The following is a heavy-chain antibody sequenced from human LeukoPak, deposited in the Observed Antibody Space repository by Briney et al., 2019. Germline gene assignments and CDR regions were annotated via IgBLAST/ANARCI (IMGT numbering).Heavy chain of an antibody. D-gene: IGHD6-13*01. CDR2: IKSKTDGGTT. J-gene: IGHJ4*02. CDR3: TTGQKRGPKYSSSWYYFDY. Sequence: GGSLRLSGAASGFTFSNAWMSWVRQAPGTGLEWVGRIKSKTDGGTTDYAAPVKGRFTISRDDSKNTLYLQMNSLKTEDTAVYYCTTGQKRGPKYSSSWYYFDYWGQGTLVTVSS. CDR1: GFTFSNAW. V-gene: IGHV3-15*01.